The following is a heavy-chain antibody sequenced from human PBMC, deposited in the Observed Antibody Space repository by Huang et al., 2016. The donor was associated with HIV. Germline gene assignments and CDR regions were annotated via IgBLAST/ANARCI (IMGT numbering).Heavy chain of an antibody. Sequence: QVQLVHSGAEVKKPGASVRVSCTASGYSFTYHHIHWVRQAPGQGLEWRGIINPSSGKTTYAQKFQGRATMTRDTSTNTVYMELSSLKSEDTAVYYCARGPYTDFVWGSYFDYWGQGTLVTVSS. CDR3: ARGPYTDFVWGSYFDY. D-gene: IGHD3-16*01. V-gene: IGHV1-46*01. CDR2: INPSSGKT. CDR1: GYSFTYHH. J-gene: IGHJ4*02.